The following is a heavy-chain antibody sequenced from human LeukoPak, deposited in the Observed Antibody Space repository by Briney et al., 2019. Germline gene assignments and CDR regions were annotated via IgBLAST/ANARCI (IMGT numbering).Heavy chain of an antibody. CDR1: GCSFSNYG. D-gene: IGHD5-24*01. J-gene: IGHJ1*01. CDR3: ARGGEMATKYFQH. CDR2: IWFNGDNK. V-gene: IGHV3-33*01. Sequence: SGGSLRLSCAASGCSFSNYGMHGVRQAPGKGLEGVAVIWFNGDNKYYADSVKGRFTISRANSKNPMYLQMNSLRAEDTAVYYCARGGEMATKYFQHWGQGILVTVSS.